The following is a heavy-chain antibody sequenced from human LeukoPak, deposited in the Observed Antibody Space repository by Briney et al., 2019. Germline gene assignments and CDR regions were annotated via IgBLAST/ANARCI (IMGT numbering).Heavy chain of an antibody. J-gene: IGHJ1*01. V-gene: IGHV4-59*01. CDR1: GGSISSYY. D-gene: IGHD5-12*01. Sequence: SETLSLTCSVSGGSISSYYWSWIRQPPGKGLEWIGYLFYSGNTNSNPSLKSRVTILADTSKNQFSLRLNSVTAADTAVYFCGRVRTGNTGSPEYFEDWGQGTLVTVSS. CDR3: GRVRTGNTGSPEYFED. CDR2: LFYSGNT.